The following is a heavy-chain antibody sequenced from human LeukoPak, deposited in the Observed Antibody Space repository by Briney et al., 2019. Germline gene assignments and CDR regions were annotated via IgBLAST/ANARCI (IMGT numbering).Heavy chain of an antibody. Sequence: RPGGSLRLSCAASGFTLEDHAMNWVRQVPGKGLEWVSGINGNGGSTGYADSVKGRFTISRDNAKNSVYLQMSSLRAEDTALYYCAREGAGYRGYDYDYFYAMDVWGQGTTVTVSS. J-gene: IGHJ6*02. CDR1: GFTLEDHA. D-gene: IGHD5-12*01. CDR2: INGNGGST. V-gene: IGHV3-20*04. CDR3: AREGAGYRGYDYDYFYAMDV.